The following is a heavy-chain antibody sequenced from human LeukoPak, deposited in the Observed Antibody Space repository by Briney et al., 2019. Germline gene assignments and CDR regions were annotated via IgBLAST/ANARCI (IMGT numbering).Heavy chain of an antibody. CDR1: GFTFSSFE. CDR2: IYYSGST. Sequence: PGGSLRLSCAASGFTFSSFEMHWVRQPPGKGLEWIGYIYYSGSTNYNPSLKSRVTISVDTSKNQFSLKLSSVTAADTAVYYCARTTVTTRYYYYMDVWGKGTTVTVSS. J-gene: IGHJ6*03. CDR3: ARTTVTTRYYYYMDV. V-gene: IGHV4-59*01. D-gene: IGHD4-17*01.